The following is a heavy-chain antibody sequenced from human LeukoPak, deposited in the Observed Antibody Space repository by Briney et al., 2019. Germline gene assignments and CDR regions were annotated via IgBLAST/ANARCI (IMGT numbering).Heavy chain of an antibody. V-gene: IGHV1-18*01. CDR3: ARVSSTYYDILTAYYGY. D-gene: IGHD3-9*01. CDR2: TSVYNGDT. J-gene: IGHJ4*02. CDR1: GHTFNTYG. Sequence: ASVKVSCKASGHTFNTYGVGWVRQAPGQGLEWMGWTSVYNGDTHYIQKLQGRVTMTTDTATSTAYMELRSLRSDDTAVYYCARVSSTYYDILTAYYGYWGQGTLVTVSS.